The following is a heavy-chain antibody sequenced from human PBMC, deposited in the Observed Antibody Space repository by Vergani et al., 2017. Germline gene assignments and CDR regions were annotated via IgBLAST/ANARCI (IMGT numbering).Heavy chain of an antibody. CDR3: AKDTGYYSRGYYYYYGMDV. V-gene: IGHV1-8*01. J-gene: IGHJ6*02. CDR1: GYTFTSYD. CDR2: MNPNSGNT. D-gene: IGHD4-11*01. Sequence: QVQLVQSGAEVKKPGASVKVSCKASGYTFTSYDINWVRQATGQGLEWMGWMNPNSGNTGYAQKFQGRVTMTRNTSISTAYMELSSLRAEDTALYYCAKDTGYYSRGYYYYYGMDVWGQGTTVTVSS.